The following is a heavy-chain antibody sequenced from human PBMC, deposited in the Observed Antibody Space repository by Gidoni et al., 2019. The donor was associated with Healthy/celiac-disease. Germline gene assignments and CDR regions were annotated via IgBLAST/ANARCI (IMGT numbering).Heavy chain of an antibody. CDR2: ISSSSSYI. J-gene: IGHJ4*02. D-gene: IGHD3-3*01. V-gene: IGHV3-21*01. CDR1: GFTFSSYS. CDR3: AGYDFWSGYSNDY. Sequence: EVQLVESGGGLVKPGGSLSLSCAASGFTFSSYSMNWVRQAPGKGLEWVSSISSSSSYIYYADSVKGRFTISRDNAKNSLYLQMNSLRAEDTAVYYCAGYDFWSGYSNDYWGQGTLVTVSS.